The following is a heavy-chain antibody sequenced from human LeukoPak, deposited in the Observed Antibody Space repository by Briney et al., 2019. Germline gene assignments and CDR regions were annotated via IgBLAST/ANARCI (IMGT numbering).Heavy chain of an antibody. D-gene: IGHD5-18*01. CDR3: ASSSWIQLPGN. J-gene: IGHJ4*02. CDR2: INHSGSA. CDR1: GGSFSGYY. Sequence: SETLSLTCAVYGGSFSGYYWSWIRQPPGKGLEWIGEINHSGSANYNPSLKSRVTISVDTSKNHFSLKLSSVTAADTAVYYCASSSWIQLPGNWGQGTLVTVSS. V-gene: IGHV4-34*01.